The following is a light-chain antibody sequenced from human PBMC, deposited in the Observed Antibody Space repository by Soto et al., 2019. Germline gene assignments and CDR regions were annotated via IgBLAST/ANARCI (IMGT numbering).Light chain of an antibody. CDR1: QDISNY. CDR2: DVS. Sequence: DDQMSISPAALSVSIGDRVTITCQASQDISNYLHWFQQKPGKAPQLLIFDVSNLQTGVPSRFSGGGSGTDFALTISSLEPEDIARYYCQQYDSLPLTFGQGTRLEIK. V-gene: IGKV1-33*01. J-gene: IGKJ5*01. CDR3: QQYDSLPLT.